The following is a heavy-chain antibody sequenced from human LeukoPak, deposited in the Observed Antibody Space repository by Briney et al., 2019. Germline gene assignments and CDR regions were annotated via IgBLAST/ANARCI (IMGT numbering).Heavy chain of an antibody. D-gene: IGHD3-10*01. CDR1: GYTFTSYA. J-gene: IGHJ3*02. CDR3: ARNRAPDAFDI. V-gene: IGHV1-3*01. Sequence: ASVKVSCKASGYTFTSYAMHWVRQAPGQRLEWMGWINAGNGNTKYSQKFQGRVTITRDTSASTAYMELSSLRSEGTAVYYCARNRAPDAFDIWGQGTMVTVSS. CDR2: INAGNGNT.